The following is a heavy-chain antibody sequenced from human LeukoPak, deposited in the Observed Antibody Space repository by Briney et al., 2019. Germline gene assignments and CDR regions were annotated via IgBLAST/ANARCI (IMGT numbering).Heavy chain of an antibody. CDR1: GYTFTGYY. CDR2: IDPNSGGT. CDR3: ARGIYSSGWLDY. Sequence: ASVKVSCKASGYTFTGYYMHWVRQAPGQGLEWMGWIDPNSGGTNYAQKFQGRVTMTRDTSISTAYMELSRLRSDDTAVYYCARGIYSSGWLDYWGQGTLVTVSS. D-gene: IGHD6-19*01. V-gene: IGHV1-2*02. J-gene: IGHJ4*02.